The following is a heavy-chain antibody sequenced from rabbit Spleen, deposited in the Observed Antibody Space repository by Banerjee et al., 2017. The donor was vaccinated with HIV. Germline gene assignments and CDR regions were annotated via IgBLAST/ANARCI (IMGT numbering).Heavy chain of an antibody. CDR2: ISNGGSA. D-gene: IGHD8-1*01. J-gene: IGHJ6*01. Sequence: QSLEESGGDLVQPEGSLTLTCKVSGFDFSTDAMWWVRQAPGKGLEWIACISNGGSAYYASWAKGRFTVSKTSSTTVTLQMTSLTVADTATYFCARDSGTSFSSYGMDLWGPGTLVTVS. CDR3: ARDSGTSFSSYGMDL. V-gene: IGHV1S40*01. CDR1: GFDFSTDA.